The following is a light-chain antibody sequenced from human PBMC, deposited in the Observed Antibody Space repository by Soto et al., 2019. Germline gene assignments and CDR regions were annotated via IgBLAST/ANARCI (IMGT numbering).Light chain of an antibody. J-gene: IGKJ5*01. CDR1: QGVSSY. CDR2: DAS. CDR3: QQRSNLPPT. Sequence: EIVMTQSPATLSVSPGERATLSCRASQGVSSYLAWYQQKPGQAPRLLIYDASNRATGIPARFSGSGPGTDFTLTISSLEPEDFAVYYCQQRSNLPPTFGQGTRLEIK. V-gene: IGKV3D-11*01.